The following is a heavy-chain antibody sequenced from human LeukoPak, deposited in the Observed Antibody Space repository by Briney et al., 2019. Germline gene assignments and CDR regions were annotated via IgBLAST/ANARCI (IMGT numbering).Heavy chain of an antibody. CDR1: GGSITQTNY. CDR2: VNLQGST. V-gene: IGHV4-4*02. CDR3: AREGGPYRPLDY. Sequence: SETLSLTCDVSGGSITQTNYRTWVRQPPGKGLEWIGEVNLQGSTNYNPSLMRRVAISVDTSANHVSLQLTSVTAADTAVYYCAREGGPYRPLDYSGQGTLVTVSS. J-gene: IGHJ4*02.